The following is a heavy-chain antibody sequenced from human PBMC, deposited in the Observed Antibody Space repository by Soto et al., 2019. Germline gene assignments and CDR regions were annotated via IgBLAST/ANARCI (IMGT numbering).Heavy chain of an antibody. CDR2: ISNDGSNP. V-gene: IGHV3-30*03. CDR3: ARTGYDRSGYFVEYYFDY. D-gene: IGHD3-22*01. CDR1: GFTFSSYG. Sequence: GGSLRLSCAASGFTFSSYGMHWVRQARGTGLEWVAVISNDGSNPYYADSVKGRFTISRDNSKNTLYLQMNSLREEDTAVYYCARTGYDRSGYFVEYYFDYWGQGXLVTVSS. J-gene: IGHJ4*02.